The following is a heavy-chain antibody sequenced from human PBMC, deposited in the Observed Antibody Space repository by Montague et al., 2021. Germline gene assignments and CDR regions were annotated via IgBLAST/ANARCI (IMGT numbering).Heavy chain of an antibody. J-gene: IGHJ4*02. CDR1: GFTFSSYW. V-gene: IGHV3-74*01. CDR3: ARDGDYYDSGGYYPGY. D-gene: IGHD3-22*01. Sequence: SLRLSCAASGFTFSSYWMHWVRQAPGKGLVWVSRINSDGSCTSYADSVKGRFTISRDNAKNTLYLQMNSLRAVDTAVYYCARDGDYYDSGGYYPGYWGQGTLVTVSS. CDR2: INSDGSCT.